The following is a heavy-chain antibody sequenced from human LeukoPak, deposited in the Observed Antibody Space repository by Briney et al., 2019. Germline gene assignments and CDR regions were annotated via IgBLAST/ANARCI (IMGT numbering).Heavy chain of an antibody. Sequence: ASVKVSCKASGYTFTSYYMHWVRQAPGQGLEWMGIINPSGGSTSYAQKFQGRVTMTRDTSISTAYMELSRLRSDDTAVYYCARDRSGDGYCSGGSCYSGRGYWGQGTLVTVSS. CDR2: INPSGGST. D-gene: IGHD2-15*01. J-gene: IGHJ4*02. V-gene: IGHV1-46*01. CDR1: GYTFTSYY. CDR3: ARDRSGDGYCSGGSCYSGRGY.